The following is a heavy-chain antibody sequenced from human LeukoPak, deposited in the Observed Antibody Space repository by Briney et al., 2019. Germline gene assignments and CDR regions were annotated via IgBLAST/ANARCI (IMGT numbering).Heavy chain of an antibody. CDR2: IYYSGST. Sequence: SETLSLTCTVSGGSISSYYWSWIRQPPGKGLEWIGYIYYSGSTNYNPSLKSRVTISVDTSKNQSSLKLSSVTAADTAVYYCARDLPVYGFDYWGQGTLVTVSS. CDR3: ARDLPVYGFDY. V-gene: IGHV4-59*01. CDR1: GGSISSYY. J-gene: IGHJ4*02. D-gene: IGHD1-14*01.